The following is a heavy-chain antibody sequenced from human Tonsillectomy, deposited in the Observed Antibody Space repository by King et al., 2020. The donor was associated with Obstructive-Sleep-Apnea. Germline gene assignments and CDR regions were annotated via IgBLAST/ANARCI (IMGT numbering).Heavy chain of an antibody. V-gene: IGHV3-15*01. J-gene: IGHJ6*02. Sequence: VQLVESGGGLVKPGGSLRLSCAASGFSFSNAWMTWVRQAPGKGLEWVGRIKGKTDGGTTDYAAPVKGRFTISRDDSKNTLYLQMNSLKTEDTAVYYCTTGPTVTTRGYYYYDMDVWGQGTTVTVSS. CDR3: TTGPTVTTRGYYYYDMDV. D-gene: IGHD4-17*01. CDR1: GFSFSNAW. CDR2: IKGKTDGGTT.